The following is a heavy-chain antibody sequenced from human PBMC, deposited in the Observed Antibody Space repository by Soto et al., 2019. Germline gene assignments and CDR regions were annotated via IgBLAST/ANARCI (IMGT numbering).Heavy chain of an antibody. CDR2: IYYSGST. V-gene: IGHV4-59*01. Sequence: PSETLSLTCTVSGGSISSYYWSWIRQPPGKGLEWIGYIYYSGSTNYNPSLKSRVTISVDTSKNQFSLKLSSVTAADTAVYYCARGCYYDSSGPVSGAFDIWGQGTMVTVS. CDR3: ARGCYYDSSGPVSGAFDI. D-gene: IGHD3-22*01. CDR1: GGSISSYY. J-gene: IGHJ3*02.